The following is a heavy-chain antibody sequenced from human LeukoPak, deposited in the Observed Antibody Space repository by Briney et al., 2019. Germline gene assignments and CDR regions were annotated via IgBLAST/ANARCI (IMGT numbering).Heavy chain of an antibody. CDR2: IYTSGST. V-gene: IGHV4-4*07. J-gene: IGHJ2*01. Sequence: SETLSLTCTVPGGSISSYYWCCIRQPAGKGLEWIGRIYTSGSTNHNPSLKSRATMSVDTSKNQFSLKLSSVAAADTAVYYCARDLWDLRFGERTSWCFDLWGRGTLVTVSS. CDR1: GGSISSYY. D-gene: IGHD3-10*01. CDR3: ARDLWDLRFGERTSWCFDL.